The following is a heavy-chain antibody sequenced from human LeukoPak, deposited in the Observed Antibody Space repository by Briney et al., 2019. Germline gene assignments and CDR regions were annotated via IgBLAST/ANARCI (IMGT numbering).Heavy chain of an antibody. CDR2: IIPIFGTA. CDR1: GGTFSSYA. V-gene: IGHV1-69*01. J-gene: IGHJ4*02. CDR3: ARGKRMTTVTTFDY. Sequence: ASVKVSCKASGGTFSSYAISWVRQAPGQGLEWLGGIIPIFGTANYAQKFQGKVTITADESTSTAYMELSSLRSEDTAVYYCARGKRMTTVTTFDYWGQGTLVTVSS. D-gene: IGHD4-11*01.